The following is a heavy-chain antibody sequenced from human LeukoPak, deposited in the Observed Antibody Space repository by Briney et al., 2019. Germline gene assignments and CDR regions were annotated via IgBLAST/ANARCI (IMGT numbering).Heavy chain of an antibody. V-gene: IGHV1-2*02. Sequence: ASVKVSCKASGYTFTGYYMHWVRQAPGQGLEWMGWINPNSGGTNYAQKFQGGVTMTRDTSISTAYMELSRLRSDDTAVYYCAREVFRDFWSGLKGWFDPWGQGTLVTVSS. J-gene: IGHJ5*02. CDR1: GYTFTGYY. CDR3: AREVFRDFWSGLKGWFDP. CDR2: INPNSGGT. D-gene: IGHD3-3*01.